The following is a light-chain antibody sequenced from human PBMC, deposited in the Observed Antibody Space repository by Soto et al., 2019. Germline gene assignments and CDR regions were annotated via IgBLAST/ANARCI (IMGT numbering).Light chain of an antibody. V-gene: IGKV3-15*01. CDR2: GTS. J-gene: IGKJ5*01. Sequence: ETLITQSPATLSVSPGERATLSCRASQSVNNNLAWYQQKLGQAPRLLIYGTSTRATGVPARFSGSGSGTDFTLTISSLQAADFAVYHCQHYNNWPITFGQGTRLEIK. CDR1: QSVNNN. CDR3: QHYNNWPIT.